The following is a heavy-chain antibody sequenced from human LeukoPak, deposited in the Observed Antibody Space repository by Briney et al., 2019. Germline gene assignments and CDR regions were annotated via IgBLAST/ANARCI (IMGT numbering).Heavy chain of an antibody. CDR3: AKSCAWFGEFSPFDY. CDR1: GLTVSSVS. V-gene: IGHV3-21*01. Sequence: PGRSLRLSCAASGLTVSSVSTSCVCHAPREGLGWVSSISSSSSSIYYAASMNGRFTIPRDNAKNSLYLQMNSLRAEDTAVYYGAKSCAWFGEFSPFDYWGQGTLVTVSS. CDR2: ISSSSSSI. J-gene: IGHJ4*02. D-gene: IGHD3-10*01.